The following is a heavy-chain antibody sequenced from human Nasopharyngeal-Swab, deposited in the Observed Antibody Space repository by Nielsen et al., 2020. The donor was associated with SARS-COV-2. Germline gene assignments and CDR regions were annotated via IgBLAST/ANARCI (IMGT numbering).Heavy chain of an antibody. D-gene: IGHD4-17*01. Sequence: GGSLRLSCAASGFTFSSYWMHWVRQAPGKGLVWVSRIKSDGSTTNYADSVKGRFTISRDNAKNSLYLQMNSLRAEDTAVYYCTRPYYGDLGHYWGQGTLVTVSS. J-gene: IGHJ4*02. CDR3: TRPYYGDLGHY. V-gene: IGHV3-74*01. CDR1: GFTFSSYW. CDR2: IKSDGSTT.